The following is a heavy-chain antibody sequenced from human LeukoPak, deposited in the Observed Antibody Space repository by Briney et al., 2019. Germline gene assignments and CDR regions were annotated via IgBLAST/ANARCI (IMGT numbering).Heavy chain of an antibody. Sequence: GGSLRLSCEGSGFISNNYAMSWVRQAPGKRPEWVSGISASGSRTHYADSVKGRFIISRDSSKNMVFPQMNSLRVEDTALYFCAKDPNGDYIGGFDMWGQGTMVTVSS. D-gene: IGHD2-15*01. CDR1: GFISNNYA. CDR3: AKDPNGDYIGGFDM. J-gene: IGHJ3*02. V-gene: IGHV3-23*01. CDR2: ISASGSRT.